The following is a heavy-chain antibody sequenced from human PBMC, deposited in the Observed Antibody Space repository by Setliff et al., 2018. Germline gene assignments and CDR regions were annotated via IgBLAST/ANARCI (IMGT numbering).Heavy chain of an antibody. Sequence: ASVKVSCKASGYTFTNYYINWVRQAPGLGLEWMGIINPRAGTTSYAQKFQGRVTMTRDTSTRTVYMELSSLRSEDTAMYYCAREGVDTRSSTDYRYYMDVWGKGTTVTVSS. D-gene: IGHD2-15*01. CDR1: GYTFTNYY. CDR2: INPRAGTT. V-gene: IGHV1-46*01. CDR3: AREGVDTRSSTDYRYYMDV. J-gene: IGHJ6*03.